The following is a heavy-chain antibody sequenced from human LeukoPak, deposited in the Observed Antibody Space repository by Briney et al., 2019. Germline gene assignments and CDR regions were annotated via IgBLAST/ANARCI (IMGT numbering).Heavy chain of an antibody. J-gene: IGHJ4*02. CDR3: ARDQGTATTHPFDY. CDR1: GYTFTGYY. D-gene: IGHD5-12*01. V-gene: IGHV1-2*02. Sequence: ASVKVSCKASGYTFTGYYMHWVRQAPGQGLEWMGWINPNSGGTNYAQKFQGRVTMTRDTSISTAYMELSRLRSDDTAVYYYARDQGTATTHPFDYWGQGTLVTVSS. CDR2: INPNSGGT.